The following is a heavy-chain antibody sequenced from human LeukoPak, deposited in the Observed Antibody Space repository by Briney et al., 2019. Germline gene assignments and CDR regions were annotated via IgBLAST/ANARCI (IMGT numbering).Heavy chain of an antibody. CDR1: GFTVSSNY. V-gene: IGHV3-53*01. J-gene: IGHJ5*02. CDR3: ARAGVGATNWFDP. D-gene: IGHD1-26*01. Sequence: GGSLRLSCAASGFTVSSNYMSWVRQAPGKGLEWVSVIYSGGSTYYADSVKGRFTISRDNSKNTLYLQMNSLRAEDTAVYYCARAGVGATNWFDPWGQGTLVTVSS. CDR2: IYSGGST.